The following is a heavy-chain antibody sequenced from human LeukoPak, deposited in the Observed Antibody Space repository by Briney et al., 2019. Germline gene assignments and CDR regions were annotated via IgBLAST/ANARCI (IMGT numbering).Heavy chain of an antibody. D-gene: IGHD3-22*01. J-gene: IGHJ3*02. CDR3: ARVSHYYDSSGYYSGAFDI. CDR2: ISSSGSTI. CDR1: GFTFSDYY. Sequence: GGSLRLSCAASGFTFSDYYMSWIRQAPGKGLEWVSYISSSGSTIYYADSVKGRFTISRDNAKNSLYLQMNSLRAEDTAVYYCARVSHYYDSSGYYSGAFDIWGQGTMVTVSS. V-gene: IGHV3-11*01.